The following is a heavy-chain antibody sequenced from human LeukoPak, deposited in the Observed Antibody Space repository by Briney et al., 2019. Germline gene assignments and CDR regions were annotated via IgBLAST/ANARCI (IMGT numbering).Heavy chain of an antibody. CDR3: AKDYRSSWWDYYYYMDV. V-gene: IGHV3-30*02. Sequence: GGSLRLSCAASGYTFSSYGMHWVRQAPGKGLEWVAFIRYDGSNKYYADSVKGRFTISRDNSKNTLYLQMNSLRAEDTAVYYCAKDYRSSWWDYYYYMDVWGKGTTVTVSS. J-gene: IGHJ6*03. CDR1: GYTFSSYG. D-gene: IGHD2-15*01. CDR2: IRYDGSNK.